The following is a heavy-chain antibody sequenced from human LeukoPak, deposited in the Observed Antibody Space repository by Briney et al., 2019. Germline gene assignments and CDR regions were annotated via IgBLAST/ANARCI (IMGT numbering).Heavy chain of an antibody. CDR1: GGSFTTHY. V-gene: IGHV4-59*11. D-gene: IGHD3-22*01. CDR3: ASDSISMNAFDA. Sequence: PSETLSLTRTVSGGSFTTHYWSWIRQPPGRGLEWIGYISYIGSTNYNPSLKSRVTISIDTSKNEVSLMLTSVTAADTAVYYCASDSISMNAFDAWGQGTMVTVSS. CDR2: ISYIGST. J-gene: IGHJ3*01.